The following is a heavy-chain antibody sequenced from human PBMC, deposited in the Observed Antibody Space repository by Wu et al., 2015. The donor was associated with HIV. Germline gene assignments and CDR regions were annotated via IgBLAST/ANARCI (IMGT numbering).Heavy chain of an antibody. CDR1: GYPFTSYG. D-gene: IGHD6-13*01. CDR3: ARDPGFGSSWDYYYYGMDV. V-gene: IGHV1-18*01. CDR2: ISTYNGNT. Sequence: QVHLVQSGAEVKKPGASVKVSCKASGYPFTSYGISWVRQAPGQGLEWMGWISTYNGNTDSAQKLQGRVTLTTDTSTSTAYMELRSLRSDDTAMYCCARDPGFGSSWDYYYYGMDVWGQGTTVTVS. J-gene: IGHJ6*02.